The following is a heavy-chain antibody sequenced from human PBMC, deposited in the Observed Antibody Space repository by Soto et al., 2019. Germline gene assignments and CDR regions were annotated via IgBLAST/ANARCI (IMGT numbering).Heavy chain of an antibody. Sequence: ASVKVSCKASGGTFSSYAISWVRQAPGQGLEWMGGIIPIFGTANYAQKFQGRVTITADKSTSTAYMELSSLRSEDTAVYYCARGGLGDIVVVPAAMGLRAFDIWGQGTMVTVSS. CDR3: ARGGLGDIVVVPAAMGLRAFDI. CDR2: IIPIFGTA. J-gene: IGHJ3*02. D-gene: IGHD2-2*01. V-gene: IGHV1-69*06. CDR1: GGTFSSYA.